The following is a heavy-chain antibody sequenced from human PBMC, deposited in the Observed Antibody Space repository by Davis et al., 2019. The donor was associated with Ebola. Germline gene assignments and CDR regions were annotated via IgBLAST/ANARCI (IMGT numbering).Heavy chain of an antibody. CDR2: ISYDGSNK. V-gene: IGHV3-30*18. CDR3: AEDDYLQRWGGFDI. D-gene: IGHD3-16*01. J-gene: IGHJ3*02. CDR1: GFTFSSYG. Sequence: PGGSLRLSCAASGFTFSSYGMHWVRQAPGKGLEWVAVISYDGSNKYYADSVKGRFTISRDNSKNTLYLQMNSLRAEDTAVYYCAEDDYLQRWGGFDIWGQGTMVTVSS.